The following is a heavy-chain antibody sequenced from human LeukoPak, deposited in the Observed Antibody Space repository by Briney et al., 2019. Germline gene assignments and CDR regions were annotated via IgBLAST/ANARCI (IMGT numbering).Heavy chain of an antibody. J-gene: IGHJ3*02. CDR3: AREPRGYSSDMADAFDI. CDR1: GFTFSSDS. V-gene: IGHV3-21*01. Sequence: PGGPLRLSYEPSGFTFSSDSMNWVRQATGKGRNWVSSISSTSSYISYADSLKGRFTISRDNGKNSLYMQMNSLRAEDTAVYYCAREPRGYSSDMADAFDIWGQGTMVAVSS. CDR2: ISSTSSYI. D-gene: IGHD5-18*01.